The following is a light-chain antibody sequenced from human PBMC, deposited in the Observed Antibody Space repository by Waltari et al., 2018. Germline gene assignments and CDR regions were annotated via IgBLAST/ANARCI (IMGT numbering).Light chain of an antibody. V-gene: IGKV2-30*01. CDR3: MQGTYWRT. CDR1: RSLVYSDGNSY. Sequence: DVVMTQSPLSLPVTLGQAASTSCSSSRSLVYSDGNSYLNWFHQRPGHSPRRLIYKVSNRDAGVPERFSGSGSGTNFTLKISRVEAEDVGVYYCMQGTYWRTFGQGTKVEIK. J-gene: IGKJ1*01. CDR2: KVS.